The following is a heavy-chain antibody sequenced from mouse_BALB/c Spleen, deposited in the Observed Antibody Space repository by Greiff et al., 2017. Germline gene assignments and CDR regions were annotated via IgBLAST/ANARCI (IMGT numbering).Heavy chain of an antibody. Sequence: EVMLVESGGGLVKPGGSLKLSCAASGFAFSSYDMSWVRQTPEKRLEWVAYISSGGGSTYYPDTVKGRFTISRDNAKNTLYLQMSSLKSEDTAMYYCARQGYDYDYFDYWGQGTTLTVSS. D-gene: IGHD2-4*01. CDR3: ARQGYDYDYFDY. CDR2: ISSGGGST. CDR1: GFAFSSYD. V-gene: IGHV5-12-1*01. J-gene: IGHJ2*01.